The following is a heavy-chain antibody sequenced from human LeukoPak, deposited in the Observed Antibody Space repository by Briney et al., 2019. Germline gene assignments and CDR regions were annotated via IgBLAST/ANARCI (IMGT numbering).Heavy chain of an antibody. CDR3: ARDSGGSSSADY. CDR1: GFTFSSYA. CDR2: ISYDGSNK. D-gene: IGHD6-6*01. Sequence: PGGSLRLSCAASGFTFSSYAMHWVRQAPGKGLEWVAVISYDGSNKYYADSVKGRFTISRGNSKNTLYLQMNSLRAEDTAVYYCARDSGGSSSADYWGQGTLVTVSS. J-gene: IGHJ4*02. V-gene: IGHV3-30*04.